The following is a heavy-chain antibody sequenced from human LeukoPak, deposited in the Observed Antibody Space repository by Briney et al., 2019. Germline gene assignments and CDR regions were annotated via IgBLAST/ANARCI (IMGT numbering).Heavy chain of an antibody. D-gene: IGHD5-24*01. CDR3: AKDLIEMATILADY. J-gene: IGHJ4*02. V-gene: IGHV3-23*01. CDR2: ISGSGGST. CDR1: GFTFSNYA. Sequence: GGSLRLSCAASGFTFSNYAMSWVRQAPGKGLEWVPAISGSGGSTYYADSVKGRFTISRDNSKNTLYLQMNSLRAEDTAVYYCAKDLIEMATILADYWGQGTLVTVSS.